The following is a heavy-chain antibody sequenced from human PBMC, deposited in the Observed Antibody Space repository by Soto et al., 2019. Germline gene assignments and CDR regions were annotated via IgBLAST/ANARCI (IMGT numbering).Heavy chain of an antibody. CDR2: ISYDGSNK. CDR3: AGGVYCSSTSCPMDV. D-gene: IGHD2-2*01. CDR1: GSTFSIYA. V-gene: IGHV3-30-3*01. J-gene: IGHJ6*02. Sequence: GSLGLACAASGSTFSIYAVHWVRQAAGKGLEWVEVISYDGSNKYYADSVKGRFTISRDNSKNTLYLQMNSLRAEDTAVYYCAGGVYCSSTSCPMDVWGQGTTVTVYS.